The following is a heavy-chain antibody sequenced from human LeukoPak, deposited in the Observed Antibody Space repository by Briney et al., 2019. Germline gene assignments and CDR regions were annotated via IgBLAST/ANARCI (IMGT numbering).Heavy chain of an antibody. CDR1: GFTFSSYG. CDR2: ISSSSSTI. D-gene: IGHD2-15*01. V-gene: IGHV3-48*01. J-gene: IGHJ3*02. CDR3: AKDGGSDPDSFDI. Sequence: GGSLRLSCAASGFTFSSYGMTWVRQAPGKGLEWVSYISSSSSTIYYADSVKGRFTISRDNAKNSLYLQLNSLRAEDTAVYYCAKDGGSDPDSFDIWGQGTMVTVSS.